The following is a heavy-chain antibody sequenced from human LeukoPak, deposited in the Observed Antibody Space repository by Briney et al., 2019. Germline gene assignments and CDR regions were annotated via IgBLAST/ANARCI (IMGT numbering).Heavy chain of an antibody. D-gene: IGHD1-26*01. CDR1: GFTFDDYG. V-gene: IGHV3-20*04. Sequence: GGSLRLSCAASGFTFDDYGMSWLRQAPEKGLEWVSNINWNGGSTGYADSVRGRFTISRDNAKNSLYLQMNSLRAEDTALYYCARASSLSQRAFDIWGQGAMVTVSS. CDR2: INWNGGST. J-gene: IGHJ3*02. CDR3: ARASSLSQRAFDI.